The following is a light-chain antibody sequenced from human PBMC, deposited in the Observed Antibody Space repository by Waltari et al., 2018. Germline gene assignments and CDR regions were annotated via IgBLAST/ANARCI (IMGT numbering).Light chain of an antibody. CDR3: QNHERLPAK. V-gene: IGKV3-20*01. Sequence: ALTQSPGTLSLAPGERATPSCRASQSVSKYLAWYQQRPGQAPRLLIYAASTRATGIPDRFSGSGFGTDFSLTISRLEPEDFAVYYCQNHERLPAKFGQGTKVEIK. CDR1: QSVSKY. CDR2: AAS. J-gene: IGKJ1*01.